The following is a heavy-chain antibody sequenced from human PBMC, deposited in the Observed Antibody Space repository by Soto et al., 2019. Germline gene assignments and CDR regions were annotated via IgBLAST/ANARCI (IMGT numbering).Heavy chain of an antibody. V-gene: IGHV1-18*01. Sequence: QVQLVQSGAEVKKPGASVKVSCKASGYTFTSYGITWVRKPPGQGLEWMGWISAYNGNTNYAQKLQGRVTMTTDTSTSTAYMELRSLRSDDTAVYYCARDRYCSGGSCYHFDYWGQGTLVTVSS. CDR1: GYTFTSYG. CDR3: ARDRYCSGGSCYHFDY. J-gene: IGHJ4*02. CDR2: ISAYNGNT. D-gene: IGHD2-15*01.